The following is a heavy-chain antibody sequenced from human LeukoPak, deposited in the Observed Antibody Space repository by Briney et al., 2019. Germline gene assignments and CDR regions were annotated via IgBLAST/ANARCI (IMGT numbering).Heavy chain of an antibody. V-gene: IGHV3-23*01. Sequence: GGSLRLSCAASGFTFSSYAMSWVRQAPGKGLGWVSAISGSGGSTYYADSVKGRFTISRDNSKNTLYLQMNSLRAEDTAVYYCAKVWLVGFYYFDYWGQGTLVTVSS. CDR1: GFTFSSYA. CDR3: AKVWLVGFYYFDY. CDR2: ISGSGGST. J-gene: IGHJ4*02. D-gene: IGHD6-6*01.